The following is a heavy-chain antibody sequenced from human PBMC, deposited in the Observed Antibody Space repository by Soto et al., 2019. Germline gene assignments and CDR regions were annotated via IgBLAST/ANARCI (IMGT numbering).Heavy chain of an antibody. J-gene: IGHJ4*02. D-gene: IGHD3-9*01. CDR2: IDGDGRRT. V-gene: IGHV3-74*01. Sequence: EVQLVEAGGGLVQPGGSPRLSCAASGFTFSTFWMHWVRQAPGKGLVWVSRIDGDGRRTSYADSVKGRFTISRDNAKNTLYLQMHSLRAEDTAVYYCARDSSWTGYSAQFDYWGQGILVTVSS. CDR3: ARDSSWTGYSAQFDY. CDR1: GFTFSTFW.